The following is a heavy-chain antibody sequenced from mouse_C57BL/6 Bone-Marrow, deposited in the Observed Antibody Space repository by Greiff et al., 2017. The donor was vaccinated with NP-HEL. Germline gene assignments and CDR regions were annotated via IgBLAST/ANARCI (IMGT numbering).Heavy chain of an antibody. CDR1: GYTFTDYY. D-gene: IGHD2-3*01. CDR2: IFPGSGST. CDR3: AGGGGYDGSWFAY. Sequence: VQLQQSGPELVKPGASVKISCKASGYTFTDYYINWVKQRPGQGLEWIGWIFPGSGSTYYNEKFKGKATLTVDKSSSTAYMLLSSLTSEDSAVYFCAGGGGYDGSWFAYWGQGTLVTVSA. V-gene: IGHV1-75*01. J-gene: IGHJ3*01.